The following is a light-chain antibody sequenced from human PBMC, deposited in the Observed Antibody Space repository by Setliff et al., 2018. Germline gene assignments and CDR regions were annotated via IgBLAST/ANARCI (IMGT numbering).Light chain of an antibody. CDR3: SSYAGSNNYV. Sequence: QSALAQPPSASGSPGQSVTISCTGTSSDVGGYNYVSWYQQHPGKAPKLMIYEVSKWPSGVPDHFSGSKSGNTASLTVSGLQAEDEADYYCSSYAGSNNYVFGTGTKATVL. CDR1: SSDVGGYNY. J-gene: IGLJ1*01. CDR2: EVS. V-gene: IGLV2-8*01.